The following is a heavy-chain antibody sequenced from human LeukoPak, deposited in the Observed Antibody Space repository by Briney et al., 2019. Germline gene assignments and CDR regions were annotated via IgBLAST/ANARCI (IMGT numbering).Heavy chain of an antibody. CDR1: GYTFIRYG. CDR2: ISPYTTKT. CDR3: AREGGVGPTAPPDYYSYQMDG. J-gene: IGHJ6*03. D-gene: IGHD1-26*01. V-gene: IGHV1-18*01. Sequence: ASVKVSCKASGYTFIRYGITWVRQAPGQGLEWMGWISPYTTKTNYVQKLQGRVTITTDTSTSTAYMELRSLRSDDTAVYYCAREGGVGPTAPPDYYSYQMDGWGKGTTGTVS.